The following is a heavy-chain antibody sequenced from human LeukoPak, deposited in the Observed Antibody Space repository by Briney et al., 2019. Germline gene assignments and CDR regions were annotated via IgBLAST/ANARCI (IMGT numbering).Heavy chain of an antibody. V-gene: IGHV3-23*01. CDR3: AKDLVGSSGWYPFDY. CDR1: GFTFSSYS. D-gene: IGHD6-19*01. Sequence: PGGSLRLSCAASGFTFSSYSMNWVRQAPGKGLEWVSGISGSGDSTYNADPVKGRFTISRDNSKNTLYLQMNSLRAEDTAVYYCAKDLVGSSGWYPFDYWGQGTLVTVSS. CDR2: ISGSGDST. J-gene: IGHJ4*02.